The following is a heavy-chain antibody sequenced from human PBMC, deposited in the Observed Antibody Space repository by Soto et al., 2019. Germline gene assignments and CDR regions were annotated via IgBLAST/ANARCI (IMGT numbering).Heavy chain of an antibody. CDR3: ARVEYRVAVAGTYYYGMDV. CDR2: TYYRSKWYN. Sequence: SQTLSLTCAISGDSVSSNSAAWNWIRQSPSRGLEWLGRTYYRSKWYNDYAVSVKSRITINPDTSKNQFSLQLNSVTPEDTAVYYCARVEYRVAVAGTYYYGMDVWGQGTTVTVSS. V-gene: IGHV6-1*01. D-gene: IGHD6-19*01. J-gene: IGHJ6*02. CDR1: GDSVSSNSAA.